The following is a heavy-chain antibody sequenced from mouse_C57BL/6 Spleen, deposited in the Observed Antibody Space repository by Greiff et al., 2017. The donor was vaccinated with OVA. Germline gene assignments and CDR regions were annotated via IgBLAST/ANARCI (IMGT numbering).Heavy chain of an antibody. D-gene: IGHD2-4*01. V-gene: IGHV1-55*01. J-gene: IGHJ4*01. CDR2: IYPGSGST. CDR1: GYTFTSYW. Sequence: QVQLQQPGAELVKPGASVKMSCKASGYTFTSYWITWVKQRPGQGLEWIGDIYPGSGSTNYNEKFKSKATLTVDTSSSTAYMQLSSLTSEDSAVYYCARDDYDVLYAMDYWGQGTSVTVSS. CDR3: ARDDYDVLYAMDY.